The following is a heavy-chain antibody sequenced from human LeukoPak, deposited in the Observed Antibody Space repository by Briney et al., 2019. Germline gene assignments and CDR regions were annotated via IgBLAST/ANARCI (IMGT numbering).Heavy chain of an antibody. D-gene: IGHD2-2*01. CDR2: IYSGGST. V-gene: IGHV3-53*01. J-gene: IGHJ3*02. Sequence: GGSLRLSCAASGFTFSSYWMSWVRQAPGKGLEWVSVIYSGGSTYYADSVKGRFTISRGNSKNTLYLQMNSLRAEDTAVYYCARVSGYCSSTSCPDAFDIWGQGTMVTVSS. CDR1: GFTFSSYW. CDR3: ARVSGYCSSTSCPDAFDI.